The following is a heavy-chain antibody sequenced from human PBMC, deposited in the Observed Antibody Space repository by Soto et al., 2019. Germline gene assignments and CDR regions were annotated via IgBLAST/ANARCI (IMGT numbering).Heavy chain of an antibody. CDR3: ARAGDYDFWSGYPVNDWFDP. CDR2: IYHSGST. V-gene: IGHV4-38-2*01. CDR1: GYSISSGYY. Sequence: SETLSLTCAVSGYSISSGYYWGWIRQPPGKGLEWIGSIYHSGSTYYNPSIKSRVTISVDTSKNQFSLKLSSVTAADTAVYYCARAGDYDFWSGYPVNDWFDPWGQGTLVTVSS. D-gene: IGHD3-3*01. J-gene: IGHJ5*02.